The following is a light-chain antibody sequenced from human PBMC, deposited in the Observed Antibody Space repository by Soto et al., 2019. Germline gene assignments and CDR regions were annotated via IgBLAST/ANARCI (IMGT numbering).Light chain of an antibody. CDR3: QQYGSASMYT. V-gene: IGKV3-20*01. CDR1: QSVSSNY. Sequence: EIVLTQSPGTLSLSPGERATLSCRASQSVSSNYLAWYQQKPGQAPRLLIYGASSRATGIPDRLSGSGSGTDFTLTISRLEPEDFAVYYCQQYGSASMYTFGQGTKLEIK. J-gene: IGKJ2*01. CDR2: GAS.